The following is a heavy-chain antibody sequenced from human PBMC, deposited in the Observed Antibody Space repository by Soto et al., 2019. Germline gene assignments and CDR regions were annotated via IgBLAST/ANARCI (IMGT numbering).Heavy chain of an antibody. CDR3: ARPATYSSGWYSKAGYFDL. CDR1: GYTFTGYY. J-gene: IGHJ2*01. CDR2: INPNSGGT. V-gene: IGHV1-2*02. Sequence: ASVKVSCKASGYTFTGYYMHWVRQAPGQGLEWMGWINPNSGGTNYAQKFQGRVTMTRDTSISTAYMELSRLRSDDTAVYYCARPATYSSGWYSKAGYFDLWGRGTLVTVSS. D-gene: IGHD6-19*01.